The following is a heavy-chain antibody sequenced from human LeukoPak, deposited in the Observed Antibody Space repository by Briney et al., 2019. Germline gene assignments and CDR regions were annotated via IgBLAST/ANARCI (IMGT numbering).Heavy chain of an antibody. V-gene: IGHV1-18*01. CDR1: GYTFTSYG. CDR3: ARDRYYYDSSGYPPFDY. Sequence: ASVKVSCKASGYTFTSYGISWVRQAPGQGLEWMGWISAYNGNTNYAQKLQGRVTMTTDTSTSTAYMELRSLRSDDTAVYYCARDRYYYDSSGYPPFDYWGQGTLVTVSS. J-gene: IGHJ4*02. CDR2: ISAYNGNT. D-gene: IGHD3-22*01.